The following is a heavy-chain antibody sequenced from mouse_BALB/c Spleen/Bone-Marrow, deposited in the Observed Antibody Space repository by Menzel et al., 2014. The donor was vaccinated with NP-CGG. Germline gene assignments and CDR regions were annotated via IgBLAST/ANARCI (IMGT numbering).Heavy chain of an antibody. CDR3: TRREGNYAFAY. J-gene: IGHJ3*01. CDR2: IYPSDSYT. Sequence: QVQLQQSGAELVRPGASVKLSRKASGYTFTSYWINWVKQRPGQGLEWTGNIYPSDSYTNYNQKFKDKATLTVDKSSSTAYMQLSSPTSEDSAVYYCTRREGNYAFAYWGQGTLVTVSA. V-gene: IGHV1-69*02. D-gene: IGHD2-1*01. CDR1: GYTFTSYW.